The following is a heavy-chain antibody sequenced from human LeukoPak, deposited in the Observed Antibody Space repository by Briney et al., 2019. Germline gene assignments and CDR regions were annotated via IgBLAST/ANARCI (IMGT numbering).Heavy chain of an antibody. V-gene: IGHV4-39*07. CDR3: ARDRTRGRGGLNLDY. D-gene: IGHD3-16*01. CDR2: IYYSGST. CDR1: GGSISSSSYY. Sequence: KSSETLSLTCTVSGGSISSSSYYWGWIRQPPGKGLEWIGSIYYSGSTYYNPSLKSRVTISVDTSKNQFSLKLSSVTAADTAVYYCARDRTRGRGGLNLDYWGQGTLVTVSS. J-gene: IGHJ4*02.